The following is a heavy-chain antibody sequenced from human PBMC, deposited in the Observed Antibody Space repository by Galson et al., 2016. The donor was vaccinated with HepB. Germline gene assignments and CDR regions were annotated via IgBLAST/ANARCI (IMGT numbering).Heavy chain of an antibody. CDR1: GFTFSRRG. D-gene: IGHD2/OR15-2a*01. V-gene: IGHV3-30*18. CDR3: AKRREYWPPVGCSVDS. Sequence: SLRLSCAASGFTFSRRGMHWVRQAPGKGLEWVAAVSMDGRRKFYADSVKGRFTISRDNSNNLIFLQMSSLRGDDSAVYYCAKRREYWPPVGCSVDSWGQGTVVSVSS. CDR2: VSMDGRRK. J-gene: IGHJ4*02.